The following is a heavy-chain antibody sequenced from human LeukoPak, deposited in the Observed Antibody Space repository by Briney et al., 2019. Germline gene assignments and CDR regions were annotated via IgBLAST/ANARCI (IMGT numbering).Heavy chain of an antibody. V-gene: IGHV4-38-2*02. CDR1: GYSISSGYY. D-gene: IGHD6-13*01. Sequence: PSETLSLTCTVSGYSISSGYYWGWIRQPPGKGLEWIGSIYHSGSTYYNPSLKNRVTISVDTSKNQFSLKLSSVTAADTAVYYCARVGSSSWYSQYYFDYWGQGTLVTVSS. CDR3: ARVGSSSWYSQYYFDY. CDR2: IYHSGST. J-gene: IGHJ4*02.